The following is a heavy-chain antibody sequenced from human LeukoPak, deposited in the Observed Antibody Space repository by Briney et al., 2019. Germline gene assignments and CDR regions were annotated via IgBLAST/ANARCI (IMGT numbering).Heavy chain of an antibody. D-gene: IGHD4-23*01. J-gene: IGHJ6*03. V-gene: IGHV4-61*02. CDR2: IYTSGST. CDR3: ARAHRDGGTSYYYYYYMDV. CDR1: GGSISSGSYY. Sequence: PSQTLSLTCTVSGGSISSGSYYWSWIRQPAGKGLEWIGRIYTSGSTNYNPSLKSRVTISVDTSKNQFSLKLSSVTAAGTAVYYCARAHRDGGTSYYYYYYMDVWGKGTTVTVSS.